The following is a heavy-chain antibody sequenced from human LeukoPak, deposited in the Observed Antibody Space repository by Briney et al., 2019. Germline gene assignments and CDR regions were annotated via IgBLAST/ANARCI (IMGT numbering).Heavy chain of an antibody. J-gene: IGHJ4*02. CDR1: GFTFSSYS. D-gene: IGHD3-3*01. CDR2: ISSSSSYI. V-gene: IGHV3-21*01. Sequence: PGGSLRLSCAASGFTFSSYSMNWVRQAPGKGLEWVSSISSSSSYIYYADSVKGRFTISRDNAKNSLYLQMNGLRAEDTAVYYCARKGRSLRFLEWLLDYWGQGTLVTVSS. CDR3: ARKGRSLRFLEWLLDY.